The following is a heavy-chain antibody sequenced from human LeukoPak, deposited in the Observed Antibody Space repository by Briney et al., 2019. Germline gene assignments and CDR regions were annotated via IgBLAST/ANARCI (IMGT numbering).Heavy chain of an antibody. Sequence: PSETLSLTCTVSGGSISSSSYYWGWIRRPPGKGLEWIGSIYYSGSTYYNPSLKSRVTISVDTSKNQFSLKLSSVTAADTAVYYCARDLEIGSSSYYFDYWGQGTLVTVSS. CDR2: IYYSGST. V-gene: IGHV4-39*02. J-gene: IGHJ4*02. CDR3: ARDLEIGSSSYYFDY. D-gene: IGHD3-3*01. CDR1: GGSISSSSYY.